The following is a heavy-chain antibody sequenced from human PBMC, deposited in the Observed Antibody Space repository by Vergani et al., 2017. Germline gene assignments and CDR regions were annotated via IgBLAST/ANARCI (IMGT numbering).Heavy chain of an antibody. D-gene: IGHD2-8*02. CDR1: GFTFSSYG. CDR2: IWYDGSNK. CDR3: ARSNWRCTYDAFDI. V-gene: IGHV3-33*01. J-gene: IGHJ3*02. Sequence: QVQLVESGGGVVQPGRSLRLSCAASGFTFSSYGMHWVRQAPGKGLEWVAVIWYDGSNKYYADSVKGRFTISRDNSKNTLYLQMNSLRAEDTAVYYCARSNWRCTYDAFDIWGQGTMVTVSS.